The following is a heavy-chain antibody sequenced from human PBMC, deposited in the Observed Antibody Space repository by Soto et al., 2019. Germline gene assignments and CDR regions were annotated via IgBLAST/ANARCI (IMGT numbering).Heavy chain of an antibody. J-gene: IGHJ1*01. CDR2: ISSSSSYI. D-gene: IGHD6-19*01. CDR1: VCTFSSYS. CDR3: ARDLHPSGWYEWVEYFKD. Sequence: GSLRLSCASSVCTFSSYSMNCVRHAPGKWLEWVSSISSSSSYIYYADSVKGRFTISRDNAKNSLYLQMNSLRAEDTAVYYCARDLHPSGWYEWVEYFKDWEQGTLVSVS. V-gene: IGHV3-21*01.